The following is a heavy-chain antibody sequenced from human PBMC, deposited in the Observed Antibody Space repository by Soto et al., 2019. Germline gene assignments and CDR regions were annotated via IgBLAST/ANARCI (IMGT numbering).Heavy chain of an antibody. CDR2: INHSGST. D-gene: IGHD4-17*01. CDR1: GGSFSGYY. CDR3: ARTDYGDYYFDY. V-gene: IGHV4-34*01. J-gene: IGHJ4*02. Sequence: SETLSLTCAVYGGSFSGYYWSRIRQPPGKGLEWIGEINHSGSTNYNPSLKSRVTISVDTSKNQFSLKLSSVTAADTAVYYCARTDYGDYYFDYWGQGTLVTVSS.